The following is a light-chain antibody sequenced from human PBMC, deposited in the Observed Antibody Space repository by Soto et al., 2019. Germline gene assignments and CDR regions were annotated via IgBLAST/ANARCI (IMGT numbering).Light chain of an antibody. CDR2: GAS. CDR3: QQYGSSPLFT. J-gene: IGKJ3*01. CDR1: QNIYSN. V-gene: IGKV3-20*01. Sequence: ILMTQSPASLSVSPGERATLSCRASQNIYSNIAWYQQRPGQAPRLLIYGASSRATGIPDRFSGSGSGTDFTLTISRLEPEDFAVYYCQQYGSSPLFTFGPGTKVDIK.